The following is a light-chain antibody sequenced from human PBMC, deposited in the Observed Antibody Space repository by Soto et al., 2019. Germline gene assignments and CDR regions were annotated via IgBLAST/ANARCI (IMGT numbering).Light chain of an antibody. CDR2: AAS. CDR1: QRSSSW. V-gene: IGKV1-5*01. Sequence: DIQMTQSPTTLSASVGDRVSITCRASQRSSSWLAWYQQKPGKAPKLLIYAASSLQSGVPSRFSGSGSGTEFNIKIRSLQHDDFATYDCQQYNSYSPAFGQGTKVYIK. CDR3: QQYNSYSPA. J-gene: IGKJ1*01.